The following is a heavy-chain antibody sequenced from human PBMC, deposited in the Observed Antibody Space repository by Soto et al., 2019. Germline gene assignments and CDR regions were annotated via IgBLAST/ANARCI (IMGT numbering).Heavy chain of an antibody. CDR1: GGSISSGGYY. CDR3: ARGSSSSRGTYYFDY. J-gene: IGHJ4*02. CDR2: IYYSGST. D-gene: IGHD6-6*01. V-gene: IGHV4-31*03. Sequence: PSETLSLTCTVPGGSISSGGYYWSWIRQHPGKGLEWIGYIYYSGSTYYNPSLKSRVTISVDTSKNQFSLKLSSVTAADTAVYYCARGSSSSRGTYYFDYWGQGTLVTVSS.